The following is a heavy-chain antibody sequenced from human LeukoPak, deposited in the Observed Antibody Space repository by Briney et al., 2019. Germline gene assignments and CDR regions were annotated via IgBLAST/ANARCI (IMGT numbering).Heavy chain of an antibody. V-gene: IGHV3-48*03. CDR3: ARGTFYFDY. CDR1: GFTFSSYE. Sequence: PGGSLRLSCAASGFTFSSYEMNWVRQAPGQGLEWVSYIGGSGSPIYYADSVKGRFTISRDNAKNSLYPQMNSLRAEDTAVYYCARGTFYFDYWGQGTLVTVSS. CDR2: IGGSGSPI. D-gene: IGHD2/OR15-2a*01. J-gene: IGHJ4*02.